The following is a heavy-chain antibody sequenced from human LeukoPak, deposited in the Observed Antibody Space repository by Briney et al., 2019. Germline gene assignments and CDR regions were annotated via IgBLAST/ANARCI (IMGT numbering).Heavy chain of an antibody. D-gene: IGHD6-13*01. Sequence: SETLSLTCTVSGGSISSYYWSWIRQPPGKGLEWIGEINHSGSTNYNPSLKSRVTISVDTSKNQFSLKLSSVTAADTAVYYCARGRGSSNDYWGQGTLVTVSS. CDR2: INHSGST. CDR3: ARGRGSSNDY. J-gene: IGHJ4*02. V-gene: IGHV4-34*01. CDR1: GGSISSYY.